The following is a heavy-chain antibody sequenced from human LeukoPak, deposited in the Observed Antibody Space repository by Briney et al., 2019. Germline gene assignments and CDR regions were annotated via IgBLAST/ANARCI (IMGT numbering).Heavy chain of an antibody. D-gene: IGHD4-11*01. V-gene: IGHV1-8*01. CDR1: RYTFTSYD. CDR3: ARGRYSNPYGMDV. Sequence: SSVKVSCKASRYTFTSYDMNWVRQAGGQGLEWMGLMNHNSGNTGYAQKFQGRVTMTRNTSITTAYMELSSLRSEDTAVYYCARGRYSNPYGMDVWGQGTTVTVSS. CDR2: MNHNSGNT. J-gene: IGHJ6*02.